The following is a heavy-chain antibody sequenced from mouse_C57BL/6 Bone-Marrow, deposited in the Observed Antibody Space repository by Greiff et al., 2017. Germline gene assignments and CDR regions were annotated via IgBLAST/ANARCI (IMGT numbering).Heavy chain of an antibody. CDR2: ILPGSGST. CDR1: GYTFTGYW. D-gene: IGHD2-2*01. V-gene: IGHV1-9*01. CDR3: ARDLLWPRQDAMDD. Sequence: VHLVESGAELMKPGASVKLSCKATGYTFTGYWIEWVKQRPGHGLEWIGEILPGSGSTKYNEKFKGKATFTADTSSNTAYMQLISLTAEDSAIYYCARDLLWPRQDAMDDWGQGTSVTVSS. J-gene: IGHJ4*01.